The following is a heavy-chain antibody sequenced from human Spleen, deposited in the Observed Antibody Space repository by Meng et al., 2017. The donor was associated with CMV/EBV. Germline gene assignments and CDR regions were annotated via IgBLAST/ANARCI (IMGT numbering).Heavy chain of an antibody. CDR3: ARDDSSSTPPHYYYYGMDV. V-gene: IGHV1-46*01. CDR1: GYTFTSYY. D-gene: IGHD6-13*01. J-gene: IGHJ6*02. Sequence: ASVKVSCKASGYTFTSYYMHWVRQAPGQGLEWMGIINPSGGSTSYAQKFQGRVTITTDESTSTAYMELSSLRSEDTAVYYCARDDSSSTPPHYYYYGMDVWGQGTTVTVSS. CDR2: INPSGGST.